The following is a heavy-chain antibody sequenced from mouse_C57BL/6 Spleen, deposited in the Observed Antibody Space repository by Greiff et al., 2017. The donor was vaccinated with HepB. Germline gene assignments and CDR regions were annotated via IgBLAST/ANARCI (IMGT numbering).Heavy chain of an antibody. CDR3: ARRVLYGSSLYYFDY. V-gene: IGHV1-80*01. D-gene: IGHD1-1*01. CDR2: IYPGDGDT. Sequence: QVQLQQSGAELVKPGASVKISCKASGYAFSSYWMNWVKQRPGKGLEWIGQIYPGDGDTNYNGKFTGKATLTADKSSSTAYMQLSSLTSEDSAVYFCARRVLYGSSLYYFDYWGQGTTLTVSS. J-gene: IGHJ2*01. CDR1: GYAFSSYW.